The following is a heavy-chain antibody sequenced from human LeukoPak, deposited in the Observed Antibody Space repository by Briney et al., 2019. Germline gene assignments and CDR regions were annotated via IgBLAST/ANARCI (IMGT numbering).Heavy chain of an antibody. J-gene: IGHJ6*02. V-gene: IGHV3-48*02. CDR2: ISSSSTI. D-gene: IGHD5-18*01. CDR1: GFTFSSYA. Sequence: PGGSRRLSCAASGFTFSSYAMSWVRQAPGKGLEWVSYISSSSTIYYADSVKGRFTISRDNAKNSLYLQINSLRDEDTAVYYCARGIQLWSYYYYGVDVWGQGTTVTVSS. CDR3: ARGIQLWSYYYYGVDV.